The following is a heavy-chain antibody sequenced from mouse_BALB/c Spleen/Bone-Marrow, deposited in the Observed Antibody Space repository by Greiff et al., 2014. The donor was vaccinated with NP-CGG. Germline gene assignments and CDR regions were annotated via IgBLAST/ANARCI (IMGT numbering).Heavy chain of an antibody. J-gene: IGHJ4*01. D-gene: IGHD2-1*01. Sequence: QVQLKQSGAGLARPGTSVKLSCKASGYTFTSYPVQWGKKRPGQGLEWIGAIYPGGGDTMYTQRFKGKATLTADKSSSTAYMQFSSLASEDSAVYYCARTYGNYGGVDYWGQGTSVTVSS. CDR2: IYPGGGDT. CDR1: GYTFTSYP. V-gene: IGHV1-87*01. CDR3: ARTYGNYGGVDY.